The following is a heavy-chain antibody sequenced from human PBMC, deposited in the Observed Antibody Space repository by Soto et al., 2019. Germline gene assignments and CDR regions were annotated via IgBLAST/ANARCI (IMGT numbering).Heavy chain of an antibody. CDR2: ISSRGDET. CDR3: ARPGYYDYTWGTYLDY. J-gene: IGHJ4*02. V-gene: IGHV3-23*01. CDR1: GFTFSAYA. Sequence: PGGSLRLVCAASGFTFSAYAMTWVRQPPGKGLEWVSAISSRGDETYYADSVRGRFTISRDNSRNTLYLQMNSLRPEDTAAYYCARPGYYDYTWGTYLDYWGQGTLVTVSS. D-gene: IGHD3-16*02.